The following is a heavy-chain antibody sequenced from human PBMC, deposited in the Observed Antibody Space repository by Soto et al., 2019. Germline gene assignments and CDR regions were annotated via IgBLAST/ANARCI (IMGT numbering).Heavy chain of an antibody. V-gene: IGHV3-48*02. CDR1: GFTFSTYK. Sequence: GGSLRLSCAASGFTFSTYKMNWVRQAPGKGLEWVSYISSSSSTIYYADSVKGRFTISRDNAKNSLYLQMNSLRDEDTAVYYCTRWRTSMDYFEYLGRGTLVTVSS. J-gene: IGHJ4*02. D-gene: IGHD2-8*01. CDR2: ISSSSSTI. CDR3: TRWRTSMDYFEY.